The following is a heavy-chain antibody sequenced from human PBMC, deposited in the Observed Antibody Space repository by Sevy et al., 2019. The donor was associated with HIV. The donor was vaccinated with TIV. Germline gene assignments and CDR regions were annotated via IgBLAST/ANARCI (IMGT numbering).Heavy chain of an antibody. J-gene: IGHJ6*02. D-gene: IGHD6-6*01. Sequence: ASVKVSCKASGGTFSSYAISWVRQAPGQGLEWMGGIIPIFGTANYAQKFQGRVTITADESTSTAYMELSSLRSEDTAVYYCARQDSEKEVAARPGWAYGMDVWGQGTTVTVSS. CDR2: IIPIFGTA. CDR3: ARQDSEKEVAARPGWAYGMDV. CDR1: GGTFSSYA. V-gene: IGHV1-69*13.